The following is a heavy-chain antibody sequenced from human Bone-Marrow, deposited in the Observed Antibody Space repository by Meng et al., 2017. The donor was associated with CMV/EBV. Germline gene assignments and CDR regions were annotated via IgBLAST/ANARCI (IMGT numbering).Heavy chain of an antibody. V-gene: IGHV4-31*03. Sequence: SLTCTVSGGTISSGCYYWSWIRQHPGKVLEWIAYIYYSGSTYYNPSLKSRVTISVDTSKNQFSLKLSSVTAADTAVYYCARARDGLDYWGQGTLVTVSS. CDR3: ARARDGLDY. CDR1: GGTISSGCYY. CDR2: IYYSGST. J-gene: IGHJ4*02.